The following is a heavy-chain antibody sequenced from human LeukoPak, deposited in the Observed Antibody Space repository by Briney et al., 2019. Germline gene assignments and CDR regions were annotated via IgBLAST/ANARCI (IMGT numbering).Heavy chain of an antibody. J-gene: IGHJ3*02. CDR3: AKTGPRWLQPPDAFDI. CDR2: ISGNGGST. V-gene: IGHV3-23*01. CDR1: GFTFSSYA. D-gene: IGHD5-24*01. Sequence: GGSLRLSCAASGFTFSSYAMSWVRQAPGKGLEWVSAISGNGGSTYYADSVKGRFTISRDNSKNTLYLQMNSLRAEDTAVYYCAKTGPRWLQPPDAFDIWGQGTMVTVSS.